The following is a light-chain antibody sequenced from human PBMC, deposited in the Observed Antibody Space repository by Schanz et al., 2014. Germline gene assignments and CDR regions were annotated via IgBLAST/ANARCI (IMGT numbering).Light chain of an antibody. CDR1: QSVSSN. V-gene: IGKV3-15*01. CDR3: QQYNNWPPFT. Sequence: EIVMTQSPATLSVSPGERATLSCRASQSVSSNLAWYQQKPGQAPRLLIYGASTRATGVPARFSGSGSGTDFTLTISSLQSEDFAVYYCQQYNNWPPFTFGQGTKVEIE. CDR2: GAS. J-gene: IGKJ2*01.